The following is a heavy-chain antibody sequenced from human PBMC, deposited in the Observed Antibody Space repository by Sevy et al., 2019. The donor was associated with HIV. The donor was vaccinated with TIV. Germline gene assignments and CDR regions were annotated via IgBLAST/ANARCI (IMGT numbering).Heavy chain of an antibody. CDR2: IYTTGST. Sequence: SETLTLTCTVSGGSISSGSYYWSWIRQPAGKGLEWIGRIYTTGSTNYNPSLKSRVTISVDTSKNQFSLKLSSVTAADTAVYYCAREGSTWAGWFDPWGQGTLVTVSS. CDR3: AREGSTWAGWFDP. V-gene: IGHV4-61*02. D-gene: IGHD6-13*01. J-gene: IGHJ5*02. CDR1: GGSISSGSYY.